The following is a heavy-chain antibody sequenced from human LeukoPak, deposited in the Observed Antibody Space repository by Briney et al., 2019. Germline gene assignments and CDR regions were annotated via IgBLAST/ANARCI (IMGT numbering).Heavy chain of an antibody. Sequence: GGSLRLSCAASGFTFSSYEMNWVRQAPGKGLEWVSYTSSSGSTIYYADSVKGRFTISRDNAKNSLYLQMNSLRAEDTAVYYCARDGVGRVPEMSAPDYWGQGTLVTVSS. CDR2: TSSSGSTI. CDR1: GFTFSSYE. J-gene: IGHJ4*02. CDR3: ARDGVGRVPEMSAPDY. D-gene: IGHD3-16*01. V-gene: IGHV3-48*03.